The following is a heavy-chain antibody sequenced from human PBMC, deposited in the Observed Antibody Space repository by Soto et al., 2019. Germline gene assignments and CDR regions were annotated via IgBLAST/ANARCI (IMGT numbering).Heavy chain of an antibody. CDR1: GGSFSGYY. J-gene: IGHJ4*02. CDR2: INHSGST. D-gene: IGHD2-8*02. V-gene: IGHV4-34*01. CDR3: STDTLTGLFHY. Sequence: QVQLQQWGAGLLKPSETLSLTCAVYGGSFSGYYWTWIRQPPGTGLEWMGEINHSGSTNYNPSLKRPVTLSVDTSNTPFSLQLTSVTAAYTSVYYFSTDTLTGLFHYWGQGTLVTVSS.